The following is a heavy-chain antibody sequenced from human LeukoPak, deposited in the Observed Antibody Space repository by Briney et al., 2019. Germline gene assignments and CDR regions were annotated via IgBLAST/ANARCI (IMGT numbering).Heavy chain of an antibody. J-gene: IGHJ4*02. CDR1: GGSFSGYY. V-gene: IGHV4-34*01. D-gene: IGHD1-26*01. Sequence: PSETLSLTCAVYGGSFSGYYWSWIRPPPGKGLEWIGEINHSGSTNYNPSLKSRVTISVDTSKNQFSLKLSSVTAADTAVYYCARGRGVGATVFDYWGQGTLVTVSS. CDR3: ARGRGVGATVFDY. CDR2: INHSGST.